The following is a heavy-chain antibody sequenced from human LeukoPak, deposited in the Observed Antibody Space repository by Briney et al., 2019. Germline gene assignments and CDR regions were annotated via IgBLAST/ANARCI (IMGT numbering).Heavy chain of an antibody. J-gene: IGHJ4*02. D-gene: IGHD3-3*01. CDR3: ARDQYDTWSRRGNFDS. CDR2: IKLDGSEK. V-gene: IGHV3-7*03. Sequence: GGSLGLSCAASGFTFRNYVIHWVRQAPGKGLEWVANIKLDGSEKNYVDSVKGRFTISRDNTKNSLYLQMNSLRAEDTAVFYCARDQYDTWSRRGNFDSWGQGTLVIVSS. CDR1: GFTFRNYV.